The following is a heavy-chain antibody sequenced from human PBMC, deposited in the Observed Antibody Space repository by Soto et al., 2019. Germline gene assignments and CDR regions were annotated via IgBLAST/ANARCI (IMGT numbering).Heavy chain of an antibody. CDR2: IYYSGST. V-gene: IGHV4-39*01. CDR1: GGSISSSSYY. Sequence: SETLSLTCTVSGGSISSSSYYWGWIRQPPGKGLEWIGSIYYSGSTYYNPSLKSRVTISVDTSKNQFSLKLSSVTAADTAVYYCARQQRRGITGTGWFDPWGQGTLVTVSS. D-gene: IGHD1-20*01. J-gene: IGHJ5*02. CDR3: ARQQRRGITGTGWFDP.